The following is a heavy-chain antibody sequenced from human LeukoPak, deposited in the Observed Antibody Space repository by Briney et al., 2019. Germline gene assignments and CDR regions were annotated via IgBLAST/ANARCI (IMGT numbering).Heavy chain of an antibody. Sequence: GGSLRLSCAASGFTFSSFGMNWVRQAPGKGLEWVAVISYDGSNKYYADSVKGRFTISRDNSKNTLYLQMNSLRAEDTAVYYCAKAFSYYDSSGPDYWGQGTLVTVSS. D-gene: IGHD3-22*01. CDR2: ISYDGSNK. CDR3: AKAFSYYDSSGPDY. CDR1: GFTFSSFG. V-gene: IGHV3-30*18. J-gene: IGHJ4*02.